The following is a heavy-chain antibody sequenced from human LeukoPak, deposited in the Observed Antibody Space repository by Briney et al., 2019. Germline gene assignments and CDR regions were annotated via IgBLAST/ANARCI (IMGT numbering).Heavy chain of an antibody. CDR1: GGTFSSYA. J-gene: IGHJ4*02. CDR3: ARDLSEYDFWSGPQDY. Sequence: SVKVSCKASGGTFSSYAISWVRQAPGQGLEWMGGIIPIFGTANYAQKFQGRVTITADESTSTAYMELSSPRSEGTAVYYCARDLSEYDFWSGPQDYWGQGTLVTVSS. CDR2: IIPIFGTA. D-gene: IGHD3-3*01. V-gene: IGHV1-69*01.